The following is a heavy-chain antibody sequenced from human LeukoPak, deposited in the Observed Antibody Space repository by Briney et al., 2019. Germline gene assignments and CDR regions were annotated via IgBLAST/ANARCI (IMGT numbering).Heavy chain of an antibody. J-gene: IGHJ4*02. CDR2: IIPIFGTA. CDR1: GGTFSSYA. Sequence: ASVKVSCKASGGTFSSYAISWVRQAPGQGLEWMGRIIPIFGTANYAQKFQGRVTITTDESTSTAYMELSSLRSEDTAVYYCARDKGYCSGGGCYREFDYWGQGTLVTVSS. V-gene: IGHV1-69*05. CDR3: ARDKGYCSGGGCYREFDY. D-gene: IGHD2-15*01.